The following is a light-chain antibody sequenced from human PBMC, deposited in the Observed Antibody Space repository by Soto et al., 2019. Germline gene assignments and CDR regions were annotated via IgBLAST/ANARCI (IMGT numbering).Light chain of an antibody. CDR2: EVS. J-gene: IGLJ3*02. Sequence: QSALTQPASVSGSPGQSITISCTGTSSDVGGYNYVSWYQPHPGKAPKLMIYEVSNRPSGVSNCFSGSKSGNTASLTISGLQAEDEADYYCSSYTSSSFWVFGGGTKLTVL. CDR3: SSYTSSSFWV. V-gene: IGLV2-14*01. CDR1: SSDVGGYNY.